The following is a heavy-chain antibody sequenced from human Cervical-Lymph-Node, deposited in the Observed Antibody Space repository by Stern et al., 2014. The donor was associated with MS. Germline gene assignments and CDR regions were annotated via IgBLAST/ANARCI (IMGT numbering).Heavy chain of an antibody. J-gene: IGHJ4*02. CDR1: GFTVSSTY. Sequence: EVQLVESGGGLIQPGGSLRLSCAPSGFTVSSTYMSWVRQAPGRGLEWVSIIFSGGATAYAVSVKGLFTISRDNSRNTLYLQMNSLRAEDTAFYYCARVPPGYGSNSFFDYWGQGNLVTVSS. V-gene: IGHV3-53*01. CDR2: IFSGGAT. D-gene: IGHD4-23*01. CDR3: ARVPPGYGSNSFFDY.